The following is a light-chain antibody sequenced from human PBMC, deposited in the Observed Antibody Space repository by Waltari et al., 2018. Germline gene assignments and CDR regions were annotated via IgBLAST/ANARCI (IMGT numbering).Light chain of an antibody. CDR2: DVS. J-gene: IGKJ4*01. CDR1: QTLLHSDGNTF. Sequence: VMTQTPRTLSVTPGQPASISCKSSQTLLHSDGNTFLFWYMQKPDQSPHLLIYDVSSRFSGVPDRFSGSGSGTDFTLKISRVEAEDTGVYYCMQGVHLPLTFGGGTKVEI. V-gene: IGKV2-29*02. CDR3: MQGVHLPLT.